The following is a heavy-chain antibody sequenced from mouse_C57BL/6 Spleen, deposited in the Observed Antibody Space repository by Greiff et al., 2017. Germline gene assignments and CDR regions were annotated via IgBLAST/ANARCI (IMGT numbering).Heavy chain of an antibody. CDR2: IWSDGST. V-gene: IGHV2-6-1*01. CDR3: ARHGETGNWFAY. D-gene: IGHD4-1*01. CDR1: GFSLTSYG. J-gene: IGHJ3*01. Sequence: VQVVESGPGLVAPSQSLSITCTVSGFSLTSYGVHWVRQPPGKGLEWLVVIWSDGSTTYNSALKSRLSISKDNSKSQDFLKMNSLQTDNTAMDDCARHGETGNWFAYWGQGTLVTVSA.